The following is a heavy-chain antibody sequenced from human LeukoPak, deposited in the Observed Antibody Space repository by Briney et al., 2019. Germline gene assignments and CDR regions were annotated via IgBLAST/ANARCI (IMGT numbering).Heavy chain of an antibody. CDR1: GGSISSGNFY. D-gene: IGHD2-2*01. CDR3: ANEGDDSTWGSFLH. V-gene: IGHV4-61*02. Sequence: SQTLSLTCSVSGGSISSGNFYWNWIRQPAGKGLEWIGRIDTSGGTNYNPSLKSRVTVSVDTSKNQFSLKLSSVTTADTAVYYCANEGDDSTWGSFLHWGQGTLVTVSS. J-gene: IGHJ1*01. CDR2: IDTSGGT.